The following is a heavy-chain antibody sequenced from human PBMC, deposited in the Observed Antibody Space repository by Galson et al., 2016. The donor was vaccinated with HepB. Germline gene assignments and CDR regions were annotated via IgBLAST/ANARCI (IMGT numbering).Heavy chain of an antibody. D-gene: IGHD6-19*01. CDR1: GFTFHHYA. J-gene: IGHJ4*02. CDR2: ISWNSGSN. Sequence: SLRLSCAASGFTFHHYAMRWVRQAPGRGLEWVSGISWNSGSNGYADSVKGRFTISRDNAKNSLYLQMNSLRAEDTALYYCAKWGSSAWYTDRYYFDYWGQGTLVTVSS. CDR3: AKWGSSAWYTDRYYFDY. V-gene: IGHV3-9*01.